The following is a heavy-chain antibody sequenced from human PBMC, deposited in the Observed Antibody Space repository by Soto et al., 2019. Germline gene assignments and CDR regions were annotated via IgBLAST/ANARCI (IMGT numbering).Heavy chain of an antibody. V-gene: IGHV4-31*03. CDR1: GGPISSGYY. Sequence: QVQLQESGPGLVKPSQTLSLTCTVSGGPISSGYYWSWIRQHPGKGLEWIGYIYYSGSTYYNPSLKSRVTMSVDTSKTQFSLKLSSVTATDTAVYYCARTNTMVRGVLDWFDPWGQGTLVTVSS. CDR2: IYYSGST. CDR3: ARTNTMVRGVLDWFDP. J-gene: IGHJ5*02. D-gene: IGHD3-10*01.